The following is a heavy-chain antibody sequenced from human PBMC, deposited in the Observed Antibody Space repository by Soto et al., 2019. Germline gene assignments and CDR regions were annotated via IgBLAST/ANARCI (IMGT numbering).Heavy chain of an antibody. V-gene: IGHV1-18*01. Sequence: GASVKVSCKASGYTFTSSGISWVRQAPGQGLEWMGWISAYNGNTNYAQKIQGRVTMTTDTSTSTAYMELRSLRSDDTAVYYCARTTGSAASMQYSNYWGQGTLVTVSS. CDR3: ARTTGSAASMQYSNY. CDR2: ISAYNGNT. D-gene: IGHD3-9*01. CDR1: GYTFTSSG. J-gene: IGHJ4*02.